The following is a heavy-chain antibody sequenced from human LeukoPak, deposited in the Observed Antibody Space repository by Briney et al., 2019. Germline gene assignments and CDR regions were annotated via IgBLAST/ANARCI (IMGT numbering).Heavy chain of an antibody. Sequence: MSSETLSLTCTVSGGSISSSSYYWGWTRQPPGKGLEWIGSIYYSGSTYYNPSLKSRVTISVDTSKNQFSLKLSSVTAADTAVYYCARRNSRIATYDYWGQGTLVTVSS. CDR3: ARRNSRIATYDY. J-gene: IGHJ4*02. V-gene: IGHV4-39*01. CDR1: GGSISSSSYY. CDR2: IYYSGST. D-gene: IGHD2-15*01.